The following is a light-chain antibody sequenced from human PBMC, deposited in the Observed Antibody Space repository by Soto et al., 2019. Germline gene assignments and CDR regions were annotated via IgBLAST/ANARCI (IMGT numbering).Light chain of an antibody. CDR2: GAS. CDR3: QQYGSSPWT. Sequence: IGLTMSPGTLSLSPGEGATLSCRASQSVSSSYLAWYQQKPGQAPRLLIYGASSRATGIPDRFSGSGSGTDFTLTISRLEPEDFAVYYCQQYGSSPWTFGQGTNVDIK. CDR1: QSVSSSY. V-gene: IGKV3-20*01. J-gene: IGKJ1*01.